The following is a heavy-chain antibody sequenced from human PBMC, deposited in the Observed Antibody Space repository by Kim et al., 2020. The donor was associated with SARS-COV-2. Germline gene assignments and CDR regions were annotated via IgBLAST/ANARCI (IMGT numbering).Heavy chain of an antibody. J-gene: IGHJ4*02. V-gene: IGHV4-31*02. CDR3: ARGPHYYDSFDY. Sequence: YYTPSLTIRVTISVDTSKNQVSLKLSSVTAAGTAVYYCARGPHYYDSFDYWGQGTLVTVSS. D-gene: IGHD3-22*01.